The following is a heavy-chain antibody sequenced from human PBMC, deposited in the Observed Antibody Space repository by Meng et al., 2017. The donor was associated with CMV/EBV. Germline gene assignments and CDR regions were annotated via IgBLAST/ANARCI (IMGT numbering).Heavy chain of an antibody. CDR2: IYPGDSDT. CDR3: ARSDCSSTSCYWFDP. D-gene: IGHD2-2*01. Sequence: GESLKISCKGSGYSFTSYWIGWVHQMPGKGLEWMGIIYPGDSDTRYSPSFQGQVTISADKSISTAYLPWNSLKASDTAMYYCARSDCSSTSCYWFDPWGQGTLVTVSS. J-gene: IGHJ5*02. V-gene: IGHV5-51*07. CDR1: GYSFTSYW.